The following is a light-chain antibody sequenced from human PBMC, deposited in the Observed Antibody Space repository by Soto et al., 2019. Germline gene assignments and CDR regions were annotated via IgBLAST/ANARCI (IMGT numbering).Light chain of an antibody. Sequence: EIMLTQSPGTLSLSPGERATLSCRASQNISSSYLAWYQQKPGQAPGLLIYGASSRATGIPDRFSGSGSGTDFTLTILRLEPEDFAVYSCQQYGSSPYTFGQGTKLEIK. J-gene: IGKJ2*01. CDR2: GAS. CDR1: QNISSSY. CDR3: QQYGSSPYT. V-gene: IGKV3-20*01.